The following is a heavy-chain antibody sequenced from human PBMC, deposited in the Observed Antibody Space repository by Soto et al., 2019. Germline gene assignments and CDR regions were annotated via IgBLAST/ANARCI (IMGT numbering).Heavy chain of an antibody. CDR2: IRIKANGGTT. CDR1: GFTFGDYA. D-gene: IGHD1-7*01. V-gene: IGHV3-49*03. J-gene: IGHJ4*02. CDR3: TRGLIGWNYVGFDY. Sequence: PGGSLRLSCAVSGFTFGDYAMSWFRQAPGKGLEWVGFIRIKANGGTTEYAAFVKGRFTISRDDSKSIAYLQMNSLKTEDTAVYYCTRGLIGWNYVGFDYWGQGTLVTVSS.